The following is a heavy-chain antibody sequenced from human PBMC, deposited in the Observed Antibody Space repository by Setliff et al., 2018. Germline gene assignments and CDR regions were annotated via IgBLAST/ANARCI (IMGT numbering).Heavy chain of an antibody. V-gene: IGHV4-39*07. Sequence: SETLSLTCTVSGGSISSSSYYWGWIRQPPGKGLEWIGCIYYSGSTYYNPSLKSRVTISVDTSKNQFSLKLSSVTAADTAVYYCARERAGGRGFTFGAIYYYYGMDVWGQGTTVTVSS. J-gene: IGHJ6*02. CDR2: IYYSGST. CDR1: GGSISSSSYY. D-gene: IGHD3-16*01. CDR3: ARERAGGRGFTFGAIYYYYGMDV.